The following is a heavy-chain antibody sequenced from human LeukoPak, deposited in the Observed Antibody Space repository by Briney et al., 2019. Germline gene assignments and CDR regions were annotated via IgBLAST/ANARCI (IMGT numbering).Heavy chain of an antibody. D-gene: IGHD3-22*01. CDR1: GGTFSSYA. J-gene: IGHJ4*02. V-gene: IGHV1-69*05. CDR3: ARGLHYDSSGYYYFY. CDR2: IIPLFGTA. Sequence: ASVKVSCKASGGTFSSYAISWVRQAPGQGLEWMGGIIPLFGTANYAQKFQGRLTITTDESTSTAYMELSSLRSEDTAVYYRARGLHYDSSGYYYFYWGQGTLVTVSS.